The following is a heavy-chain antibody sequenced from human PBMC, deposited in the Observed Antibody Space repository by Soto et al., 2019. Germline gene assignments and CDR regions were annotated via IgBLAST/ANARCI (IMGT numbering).Heavy chain of an antibody. CDR3: TTAPYIVVVVAAHGCSDY. CDR1: GFTCSNAW. D-gene: IGHD2-15*01. CDR2: IKSKTDGGTT. J-gene: IGHJ4*02. Sequence: EVQLVESGGGLVKPGGSLRLSCAASGFTCSNAWMSWVRQAPGKGLEWVGRIKSKTDGGTTDYAAPVKGRFTISRDDSKHTLYLQMNSLKTEDTAVYYCTTAPYIVVVVAAHGCSDYWGQGTLVTVSS. V-gene: IGHV3-15*01.